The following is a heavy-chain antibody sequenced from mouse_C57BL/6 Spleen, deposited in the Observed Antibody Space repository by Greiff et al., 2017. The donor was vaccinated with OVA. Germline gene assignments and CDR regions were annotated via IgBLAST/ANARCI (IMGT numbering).Heavy chain of an antibody. CDR1: GFSFNTYA. J-gene: IGHJ4*01. CDR3: VRHSNYYAMDY. D-gene: IGHD2-5*01. V-gene: IGHV10-1*01. CDR2: IRSKSNNYAT. Sequence: EVMLVASGGGLVQPKGSLKLSCAASGFSFNTYAMNWVRQAPGKGLEWVARIRSKSNNYATYYADSVKDRFTISRDDSESMLYLQMNNLKTEDTAMYYCVRHSNYYAMDYWGQGTSVTVSS.